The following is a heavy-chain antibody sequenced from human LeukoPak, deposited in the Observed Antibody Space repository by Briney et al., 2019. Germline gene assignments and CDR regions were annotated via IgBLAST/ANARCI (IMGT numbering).Heavy chain of an antibody. Sequence: ASVKVSCKASGYTFTGYYMHWVRQAPGQGLEWMGWISAYNGNTNYAQKLQGRVTMTTDTSTSTAYMELRSLRSDDTAVYYCARDRPKKYYYDSSGYYPLDYWGQGTLVTVSS. CDR2: ISAYNGNT. CDR1: GYTFTGYY. V-gene: IGHV1-18*04. CDR3: ARDRPKKYYYDSSGYYPLDY. D-gene: IGHD3-22*01. J-gene: IGHJ4*02.